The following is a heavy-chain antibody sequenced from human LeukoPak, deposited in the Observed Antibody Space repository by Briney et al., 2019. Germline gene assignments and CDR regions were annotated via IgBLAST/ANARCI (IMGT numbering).Heavy chain of an antibody. CDR1: GGSISSYY. V-gene: IGHV4-59*01. CDR2: IYYSGST. Sequence: SETLSLTCTVSGGSISSYYWSWIRQPPGKGLEWIGYIYYSGSTNYNPSLKSRVTISVDTSKDQFSLKLSSVTAADTAVYYCARVGRYGYNLEYFDYWGQGTLVTVSS. CDR3: ARVGRYGYNLEYFDY. D-gene: IGHD5-24*01. J-gene: IGHJ4*02.